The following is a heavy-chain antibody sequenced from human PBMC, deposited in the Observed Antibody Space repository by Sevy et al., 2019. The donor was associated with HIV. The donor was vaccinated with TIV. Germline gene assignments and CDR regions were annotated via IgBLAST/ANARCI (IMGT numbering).Heavy chain of an antibody. J-gene: IGHJ5*02. Sequence: EGSLRLSCAASGFTFSSYWMNWIRQAPGKGLEWVANIKQDGSEKYYVDSVKGRFTISRDNAKNSLYLEMNTLRAEDTAVYYCATSGGETWGQGTLVTVSS. V-gene: IGHV3-7*01. CDR1: GFTFSSYW. CDR3: ATSGGET. D-gene: IGHD3-16*01. CDR2: IKQDGSEK.